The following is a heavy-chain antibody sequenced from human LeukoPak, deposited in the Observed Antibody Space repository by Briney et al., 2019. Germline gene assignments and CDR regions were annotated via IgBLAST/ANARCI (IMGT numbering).Heavy chain of an antibody. Sequence: ASVKVSCKASGYTFTGYYLHWVRQAPGQGLEWMGWINPNSGGTNYAQKFQGRVTMTRDTSSNTAYMELSWLRSDDTAVYYCARAYHSNWNDYWGQGTLVTVSS. V-gene: IGHV1-2*02. D-gene: IGHD1-20*01. J-gene: IGHJ4*02. CDR1: GYTFTGYY. CDR3: ARAYHSNWNDY. CDR2: INPNSGGT.